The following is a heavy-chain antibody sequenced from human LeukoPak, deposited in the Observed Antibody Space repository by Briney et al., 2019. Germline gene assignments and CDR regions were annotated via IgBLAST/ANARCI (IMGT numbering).Heavy chain of an antibody. CDR2: IYYSGST. J-gene: IGHJ4*02. Sequence: SETLSLTCTVSGGSISSSSYYWGWIRQPPGKGLEWIGSIYYSGSTYYNPSLKSRVTISVDTSKNQFSLKLSSVTAADTAVYYCARAIVGALFDYWGQGTLVTVSS. V-gene: IGHV4-39*01. CDR3: ARAIVGALFDY. D-gene: IGHD1-26*01. CDR1: GGSISSSSYY.